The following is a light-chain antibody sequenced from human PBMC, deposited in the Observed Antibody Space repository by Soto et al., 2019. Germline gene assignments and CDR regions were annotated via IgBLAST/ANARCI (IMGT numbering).Light chain of an antibody. Sequence: EIVLTQSPATLSLSPRERATLSCRASQSLSRFLAWYQQKPGQAPRLLIYDASNRATGVPARFSGSGSGTDFTLTISSLEPEDFAVYYCQQRTNWLTFGGGTKVDIK. CDR3: QQRTNWLT. CDR1: QSLSRF. V-gene: IGKV3-11*01. J-gene: IGKJ4*01. CDR2: DAS.